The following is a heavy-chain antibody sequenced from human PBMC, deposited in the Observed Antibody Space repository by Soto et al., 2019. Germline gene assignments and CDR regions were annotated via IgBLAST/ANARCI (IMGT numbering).Heavy chain of an antibody. Sequence: EVQLLESRGGLVQPGGSLRLSCAASGFTFSSYAMSWVRQAPGKGLEWVSAISGSGGSTYYADSVKGRFTISRDNSKNTLYLQMNSLRAEDTAVYYCAKDPSGPNLLSTFDYWGQGTLVTVSS. CDR1: GFTFSSYA. J-gene: IGHJ4*02. V-gene: IGHV3-23*01. CDR2: ISGSGGST. CDR3: AKDPSGPNLLSTFDY. D-gene: IGHD6-19*01.